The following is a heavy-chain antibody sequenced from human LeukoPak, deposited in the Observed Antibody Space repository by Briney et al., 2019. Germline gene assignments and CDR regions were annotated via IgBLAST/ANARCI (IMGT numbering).Heavy chain of an antibody. CDR3: ARPPKLGYFDY. Sequence: ASVKVSCKASGYTFTSYDINWVRQASGQGLEWMAWMNPNNGDTVYAQKFQGRVAVTRNTSISTAYMKLSSLRSEDTAVYYCARPPKLGYFDYWGQGTLVTVSS. D-gene: IGHD1-26*01. J-gene: IGHJ4*02. CDR1: GYTFTSYD. V-gene: IGHV1-8*01. CDR2: MNPNNGDT.